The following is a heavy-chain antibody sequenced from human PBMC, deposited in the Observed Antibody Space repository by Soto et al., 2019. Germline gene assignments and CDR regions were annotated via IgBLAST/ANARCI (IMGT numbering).Heavy chain of an antibody. J-gene: IGHJ4*02. D-gene: IGHD2-2*01. CDR3: ARAQPFDS. CDR2: VSSSGNT. Sequence: QVQLQASGPGLVKPSETLSLTCTVSGGSVSSGSYSWSWVRQPPGKGLELIAYVSSSGNTKYNPALNSRVTISLDPSKNQFSLNLRSVTAADTAVYYCARAQPFDSWGQGILVTVSS. CDR1: GGSVSSGSYS. V-gene: IGHV4-61*01.